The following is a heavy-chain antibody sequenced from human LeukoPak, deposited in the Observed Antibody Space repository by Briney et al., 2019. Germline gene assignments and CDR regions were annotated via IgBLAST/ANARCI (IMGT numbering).Heavy chain of an antibody. V-gene: IGHV3-49*03. CDR3: ATYYYDSSGYYGSEGGIDY. J-gene: IGHJ4*02. CDR2: IRSKAYGGTT. Sequence: GGSLRLSCTTSGFTFGDYAMSWFRQAPGKGLEWVGCIRSKAYGGTTEYAASVKGRFTISRDDSKSIAYLQMNSLKTEDTAVYYCATYYYDSSGYYGSEGGIDYWGQGTLVTVSS. D-gene: IGHD3-22*01. CDR1: GFTFGDYA.